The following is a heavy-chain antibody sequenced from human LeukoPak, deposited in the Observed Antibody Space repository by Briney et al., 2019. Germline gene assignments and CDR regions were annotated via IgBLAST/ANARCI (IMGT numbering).Heavy chain of an antibody. Sequence: ASVKVSCKTSGYTFTGYYMHWVRQAPGQGLEWMGGINPNSSGTNYAQRFQGRVTMTRDTSMSTANMELSRLRSDVSAVYYCARYFYSSSGASSDAFDIWGQGTMVTVSS. V-gene: IGHV1-2*02. CDR1: GYTFTGYY. D-gene: IGHD3-22*01. CDR2: INPNSSGT. CDR3: ARYFYSSSGASSDAFDI. J-gene: IGHJ3*02.